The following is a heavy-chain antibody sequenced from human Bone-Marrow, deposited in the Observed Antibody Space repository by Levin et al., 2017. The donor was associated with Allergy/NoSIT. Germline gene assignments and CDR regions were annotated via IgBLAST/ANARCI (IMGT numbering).Heavy chain of an antibody. V-gene: IGHV4-59*01. Sequence: RSSETLFLTCTVSGDSIHDYYWSWIRQSPGKGLEWIGYIYHTGNTNANPSLKSRVTISMDTSKNQFSLKLSSVTAADTAVYYCARDEGIATGGFDNWGQGTLVTVSS. CDR3: ARDEGIATGGFDN. CDR1: GDSIHDYY. CDR2: IYHTGNT. J-gene: IGHJ4*02. D-gene: IGHD6-13*01.